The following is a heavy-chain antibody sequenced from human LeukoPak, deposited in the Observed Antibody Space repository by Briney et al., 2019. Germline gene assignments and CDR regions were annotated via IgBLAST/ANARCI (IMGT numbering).Heavy chain of an antibody. CDR2: IYNSGST. CDR1: GGSINSGGYY. CDR3: ARLYGYGQYYYGMDV. Sequence: SEALSLTCTVSGGSINSGGYYWSWIRQHPGKGLEWIGYIYNSGSTYYNPSLKSRVSISVDTSKNQFSLKLSSVTAADTAVYYCARLYGYGQYYYGMDVWGQGTTVTVSS. D-gene: IGHD5-18*01. J-gene: IGHJ6*02. V-gene: IGHV4-31*03.